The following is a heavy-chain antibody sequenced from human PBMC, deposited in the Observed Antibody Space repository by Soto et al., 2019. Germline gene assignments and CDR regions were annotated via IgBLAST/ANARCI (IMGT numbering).Heavy chain of an antibody. D-gene: IGHD1-7*01. CDR2: IDPSDSYT. CDR1: GYIFNSYW. V-gene: IGHV5-10-1*01. J-gene: IGHJ6*02. CDR3: ARQTKRYYYYGMDV. Sequence: PGESLELPRKCSGYIFNSYWLSWVPQMPRKGLEWMGRIDPSDSYTNYSPSFQGHVAISADKSISTAYLQWSSLKASDTAMYYCARQTKRYYYYGMDVWGQGTTVTVSS.